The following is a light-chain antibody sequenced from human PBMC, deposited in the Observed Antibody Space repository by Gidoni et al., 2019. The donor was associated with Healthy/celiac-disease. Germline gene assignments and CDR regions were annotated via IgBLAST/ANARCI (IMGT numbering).Light chain of an antibody. CDR2: DAS. CDR3: QQYDNLPLT. CDR1: QDISNY. V-gene: IGKV1-33*01. J-gene: IGKJ4*01. Sequence: DIKMTQSPSSLSASVGGRVTITCQASQDISNYLNWYQQQPGKAPKLLIYDASNLETGAPSRFSGSGSGTDFTFTISSLQLEDIATYYCQQYDNLPLTFGGGTKVEIK.